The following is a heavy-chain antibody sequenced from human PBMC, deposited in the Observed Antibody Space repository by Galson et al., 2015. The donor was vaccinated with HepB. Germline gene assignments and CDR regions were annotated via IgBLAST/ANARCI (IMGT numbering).Heavy chain of an antibody. J-gene: IGHJ5*02. Sequence: SLRLSCAASGFTFSSYSMNWVRQAPGKGLEWVSSISSSSSYIYYADSVKGRFTISRDNAKNSLYLQMNGLRAEDTAVYYCARGVFFPTHGASWFDPWGQGTLVTVSS. V-gene: IGHV3-21*01. D-gene: IGHD6-13*01. CDR1: GFTFSSYS. CDR3: ARGVFFPTHGASWFDP. CDR2: ISSSSSYI.